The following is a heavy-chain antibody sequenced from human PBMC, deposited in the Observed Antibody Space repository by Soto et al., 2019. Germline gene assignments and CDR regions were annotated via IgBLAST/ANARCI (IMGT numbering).Heavy chain of an antibody. CDR2: IKSKTDGGTT. CDR1: GFTFSNAW. CDR3: TTESDIVVVVAAHYYYGMDV. D-gene: IGHD2-15*01. V-gene: IGHV3-15*07. J-gene: IGHJ6*02. Sequence: PGGSLRLSCAASGFTFSNAWMNWVRQAPGKGLEWVGRIKSKTDGGTTDYAAPVKGRFTISRDDSKNTLYLQMNSLKTEDTAVYYCTTESDIVVVVAAHYYYGMDVWGQGTTVTVSS.